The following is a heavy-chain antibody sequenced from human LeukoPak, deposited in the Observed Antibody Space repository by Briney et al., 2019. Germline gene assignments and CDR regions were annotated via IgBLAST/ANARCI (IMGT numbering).Heavy chain of an antibody. CDR3: ARGYHSFDM. Sequence: GGFLRLSCAASGFTLSSYWMSWVRQAPGKELEWVARSRIKADSYITQYAASVKGRFIIARDDSKNSLYLQMDSLKTEDTAIYYCARGYHSFDMWGQGTVVTVSS. V-gene: IGHV3-72*01. J-gene: IGHJ3*02. D-gene: IGHD2-2*01. CDR1: GFTLSSYW. CDR2: SRIKADSYIT.